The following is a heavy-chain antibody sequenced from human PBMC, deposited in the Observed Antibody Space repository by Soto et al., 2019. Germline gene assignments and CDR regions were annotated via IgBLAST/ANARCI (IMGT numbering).Heavy chain of an antibody. CDR2: ISYDGSYK. CDR3: AKWNGGFDY. Sequence: QVQLVESGGGVVQPGRSLRLSCAASGFTFSSYGMHWFRQAPGKGLEWVAVISYDGSYKYYADSVKGRFTISRDNSKNTLYLQMNSLRAEDTAVYYCAKWNGGFDYWGQGTLVTVSS. J-gene: IGHJ4*02. V-gene: IGHV3-30*18. CDR1: GFTFSSYG. D-gene: IGHD3-16*01.